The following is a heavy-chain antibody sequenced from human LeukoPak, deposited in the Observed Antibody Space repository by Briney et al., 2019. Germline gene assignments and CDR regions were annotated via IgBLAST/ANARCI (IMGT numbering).Heavy chain of an antibody. J-gene: IGHJ4*02. CDR2: IYYSGST. D-gene: IGHD7-27*01. CDR1: GGPISSYY. V-gene: IGHV4-59*01. CDR3: ARALGIEYYFDY. Sequence: SETLSLTCIVSGGPISSYYWSWIRQPPGKGLEWIGYIYYSGSTNYNPSLKSRVTISVDTSKNQFSLKLSSVTAADTAVYYCARALGIEYYFDYWGQGTLVTVSS.